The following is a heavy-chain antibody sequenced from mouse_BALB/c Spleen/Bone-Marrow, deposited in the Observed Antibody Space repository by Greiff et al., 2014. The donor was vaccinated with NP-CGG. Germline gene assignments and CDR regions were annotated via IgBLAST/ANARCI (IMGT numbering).Heavy chain of an antibody. Sequence: VQLQQPGAELVKPGASVKLSCTASGFNIKDTYMHWVKQRPEQGLEWIGRIDPANGNTKYDPKFQGKATITADTSSNTAYLQLSSLTSEDTAVYYCAMTTTGAWFAYWGQGTLVTVSA. CDR2: IDPANGNT. CDR1: GFNIKDTY. D-gene: IGHD2-4*01. J-gene: IGHJ3*01. CDR3: AMTTTGAWFAY. V-gene: IGHV14-3*02.